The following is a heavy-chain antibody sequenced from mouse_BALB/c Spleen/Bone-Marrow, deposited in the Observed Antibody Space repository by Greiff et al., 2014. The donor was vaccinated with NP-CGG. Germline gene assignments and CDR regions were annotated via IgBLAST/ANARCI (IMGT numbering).Heavy chain of an antibody. Sequence: QVHVKQSGSELVRPGASVKLSCKASGYTFTSYWMHWVKQRPGQGLEWIGMIDPSSSDSRFNQKFKDKATLNVDKSSNTAYMQLSSLASEDSAGYCYHRHHYAIDYWGQGTSVTVSS. CDR3: HRHHYAIDY. CDR2: IDPSSSDS. CDR1: GYTFTSYW. J-gene: IGHJ4*01. V-gene: IGHV1-69*02. D-gene: IGHD2-14*01.